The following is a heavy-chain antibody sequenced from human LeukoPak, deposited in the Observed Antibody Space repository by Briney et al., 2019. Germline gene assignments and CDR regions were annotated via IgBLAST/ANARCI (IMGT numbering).Heavy chain of an antibody. CDR3: AKSVYNSGNY. CDR1: GFTISTYG. CDR2: ISGGTT. J-gene: IGHJ4*02. D-gene: IGHD3-10*01. V-gene: IGHV3-23*01. Sequence: GGSLRLSCAASGFTISTYGMSWVRQAPGKGLEWVSSISGGTTYYADSVKGRFTISRDNSKNTVSLQMNRLRAEDTAVYHCAKSVYNSGNYWGQGTLVTVSS.